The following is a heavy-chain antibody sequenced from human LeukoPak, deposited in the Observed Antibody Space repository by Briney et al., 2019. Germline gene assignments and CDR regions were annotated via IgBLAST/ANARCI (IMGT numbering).Heavy chain of an antibody. CDR3: ARRYYDILTGYPALGFDP. CDR2: IYSGDSDT. D-gene: IGHD3-9*01. Sequence: GESLKISCKGSGYSFTSYWIGWVRQMPGKGLEWMGIIYSGDSDTRYSPSFQGQVTISADKSISTAYLQWSSLKASDTAMYYCARRYYDILTGYPALGFDPWGQGTLVTVSS. J-gene: IGHJ5*02. V-gene: IGHV5-51*01. CDR1: GYSFTSYW.